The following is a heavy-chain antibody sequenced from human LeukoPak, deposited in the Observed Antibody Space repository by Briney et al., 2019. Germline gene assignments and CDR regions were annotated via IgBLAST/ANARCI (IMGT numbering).Heavy chain of an antibody. V-gene: IGHV3-23*01. CDR1: GFTFSSYA. CDR2: ISGSGGST. CDR3: AKGINYYSSGAPDY. D-gene: IGHD3-10*01. J-gene: IGHJ4*02. Sequence: PGGSLRLSCAASGFTFSSYAMSWVRQAPGKGLEWVSAISGSGGSTYYADSVKGRFTIPREKSKNTLFLQMSSLRAEDTAVYYCAKGINYYSSGAPDYWGQGTLVTVSS.